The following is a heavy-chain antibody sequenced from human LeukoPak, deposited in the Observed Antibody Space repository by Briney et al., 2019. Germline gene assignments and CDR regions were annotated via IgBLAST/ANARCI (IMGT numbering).Heavy chain of an antibody. J-gene: IGHJ4*02. CDR2: ISSNGGST. CDR1: GFTFSSYA. Sequence: GGSLRLSCAASGFTFSSYAMHWVRQAPGKGLEYVSAISSNGGSTYYANSVKGRFTISRDNSKNTLYLQMGSLRAEDMAVYYCARNAWLVRPGPHDYWGQGTLVTVSS. V-gene: IGHV3-64*01. D-gene: IGHD6-19*01. CDR3: ARNAWLVRPGPHDY.